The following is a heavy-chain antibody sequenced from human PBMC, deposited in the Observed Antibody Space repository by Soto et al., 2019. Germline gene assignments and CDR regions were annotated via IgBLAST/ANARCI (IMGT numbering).Heavy chain of an antibody. J-gene: IGHJ4*02. Sequence: EVQLVVSGGGLVQPGGSLRVSCAASGFTVSSNYMSWVRQAPGKGLEWVSLIYIDGKTFYADSVKGRFTISRDNSKNTVYLQMDSLRAEDTAVYYCARSKYSNSWSLGYWGQGTLVTVSS. CDR1: GFTVSSNY. D-gene: IGHD6-13*01. CDR2: IYIDGKT. V-gene: IGHV3-66*01. CDR3: ARSKYSNSWSLGY.